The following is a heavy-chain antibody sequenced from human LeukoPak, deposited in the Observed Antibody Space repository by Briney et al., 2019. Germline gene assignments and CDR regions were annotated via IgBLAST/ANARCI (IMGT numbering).Heavy chain of an antibody. J-gene: IGHJ3*02. CDR1: GYSFNNYW. V-gene: IGHV5-51*01. CDR2: IYPGDSDT. Sequence: GESLKISCKCSGYSFNNYWIGWVRQLPGKGREWMGIIYPGDSDTRYSPSFQGQVTISADKSISTAYLQWSSLKASDTAMYYCARHRQIQLWPQGDAFDIWGQGTMVTVSS. CDR3: ARHRQIQLWPQGDAFDI. D-gene: IGHD5-18*01.